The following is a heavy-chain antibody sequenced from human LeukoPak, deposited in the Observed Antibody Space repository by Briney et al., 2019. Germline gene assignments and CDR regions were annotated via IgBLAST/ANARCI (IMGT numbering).Heavy chain of an antibody. CDR3: AKDILSSSWYGTPFDY. CDR1: GFTFSSYA. J-gene: IGHJ4*02. CDR2: ISGSGGST. D-gene: IGHD6-13*01. Sequence: GGSLRLSCAASGFTFSSYAMSWVRQAPREGLEWVSAISGSGGSTYYADSVKGRFTISRDNSKNTLYLQMNSLRAEDTAVYYCAKDILSSSWYGTPFDYWGQGTLVTVSS. V-gene: IGHV3-23*01.